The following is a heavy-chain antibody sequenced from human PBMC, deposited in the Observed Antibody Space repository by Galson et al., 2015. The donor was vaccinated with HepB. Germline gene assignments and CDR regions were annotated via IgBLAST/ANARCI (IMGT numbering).Heavy chain of an antibody. D-gene: IGHD6-13*01. CDR2: ISSRSDYT. J-gene: IGHJ1*01. V-gene: IGHV3-11*03. CDR3: AGGYRYFQY. Sequence: SLRLSCAASGFTFSDFYMSWIRQSPGKGLEWVSYISSRSDYTNFADSVRGRFTISRDNAKNSLYLQMNSLRAEDTAVYYSAGGYRYFQYWGQGTLVTVSS. CDR1: GFTFSDFY.